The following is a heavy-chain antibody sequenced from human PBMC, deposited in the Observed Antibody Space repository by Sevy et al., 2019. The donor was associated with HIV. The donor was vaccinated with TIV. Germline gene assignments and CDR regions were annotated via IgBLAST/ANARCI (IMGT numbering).Heavy chain of an antibody. J-gene: IGHJ4*02. Sequence: GGSLRLSCAASGFTFNTHAMHWVRQAPGKGLEWVAVISNDGGNQYYADSVKGRFTISRDNSKNTVYLQMNSLRAEDTAVYYCAKDVSDGYNYFLDFWGQGALVTVSS. CDR3: AKDVSDGYNYFLDF. CDR1: GFTFNTHA. CDR2: ISNDGGNQ. D-gene: IGHD5-12*01. V-gene: IGHV3-30*04.